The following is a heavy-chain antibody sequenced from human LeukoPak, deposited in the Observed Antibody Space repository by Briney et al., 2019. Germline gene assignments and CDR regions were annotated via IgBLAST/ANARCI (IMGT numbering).Heavy chain of an antibody. CDR1: GFTFSTSA. CDR2: INPSGDST. D-gene: IGHD1-14*01. Sequence: GGSLRLSCAASGFTFSTSALGWVRQAPGKGLEWVSSINPSGDSTYYADFVKGRFIISRDNSKSTLYLQMNSLKAEDTALYYCVNKPAGFDPWGQGTLVTVSS. CDR3: VNKPAGFDP. J-gene: IGHJ5*02. V-gene: IGHV3-23*01.